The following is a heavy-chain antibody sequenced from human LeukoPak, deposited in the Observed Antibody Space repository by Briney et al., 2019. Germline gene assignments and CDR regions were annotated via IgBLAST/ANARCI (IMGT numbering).Heavy chain of an antibody. J-gene: IGHJ6*02. CDR2: INHSGST. CDR1: GGSFSGYY. D-gene: IGHD3-10*01. V-gene: IGHV4-34*01. CDR3: ARGAAYYYGSGRGMDV. Sequence: SETQSLTCAVYGGSFSGYYWSWIRQPPGKGLEWIGEINHSGSTNYNPSLKSRVTISVDTSKNQFSLKLRSVTAADTAVYYCARGAAYYYGSGRGMDVWGQGTTVTVSS.